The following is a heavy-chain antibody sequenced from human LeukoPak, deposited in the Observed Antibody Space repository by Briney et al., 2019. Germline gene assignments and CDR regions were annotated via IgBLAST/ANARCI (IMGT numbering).Heavy chain of an antibody. CDR1: GGSFSGYY. CDR3: ARATYSAWSAEYFQH. D-gene: IGHD5-12*01. CDR2: IYHSGST. V-gene: IGHV4-34*01. J-gene: IGHJ1*01. Sequence: SETLSLTCAVYGGSFSGYYWSWIRQPPGKGLEWIGEIYHSGSTNYNPSLKSRVTISVDKSKNQFSLKLSSVTAADTAVYYCARATYSAWSAEYFQHWGQGTLVTVSS.